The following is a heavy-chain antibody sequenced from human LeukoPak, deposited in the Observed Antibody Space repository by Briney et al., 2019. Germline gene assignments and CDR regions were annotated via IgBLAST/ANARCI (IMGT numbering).Heavy chain of an antibody. CDR1: GYPFSNYD. CDR3: ARLSSHYGDYKVDP. CDR2: INPHSGKT. J-gene: IGHJ5*02. Sequence: ASVKVSCKTSGYPFSNYDINWVRQATGQGLEWMGWINPHSGKTGYAQKFQGRVTMTTDTSASTAYMELSSLRSEDTAVYYCARLSSHYGDYKVDPWGQGTLVTVSS. D-gene: IGHD4-17*01. V-gene: IGHV1-8*01.